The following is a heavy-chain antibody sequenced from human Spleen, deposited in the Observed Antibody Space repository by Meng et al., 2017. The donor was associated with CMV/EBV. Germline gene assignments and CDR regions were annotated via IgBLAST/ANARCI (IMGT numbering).Heavy chain of an antibody. D-gene: IGHD2-2*02. CDR3: VRISCSRSIGCYTWRGWFDP. J-gene: IGHJ5*02. CDR2: INPNSGGT. Sequence: FTGYYMHWVRQAPGQGLEWVGWINPNSGGTDYAQRFRGRVTMTRDTSVTTAYLELSGLRSDDTAVYYCVRISCSRSIGCYTWRGWFDPWGQGTLVTVSS. CDR1: FTGYY. V-gene: IGHV1-2*02.